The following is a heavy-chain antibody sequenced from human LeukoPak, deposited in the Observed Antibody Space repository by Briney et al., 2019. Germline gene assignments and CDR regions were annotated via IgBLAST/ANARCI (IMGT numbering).Heavy chain of an antibody. Sequence: GGSLRLSCAASGFTFSSYGMSWVRQAPGKGLEWVSAISGSGGSTYYADSVKGRFTISRDNSKNTLYLQMNSLRAEDTALYYCAKDFHRLGGFDAFDIWGQGTMVTVSS. D-gene: IGHD3-16*01. CDR1: GFTFSSYG. CDR3: AKDFHRLGGFDAFDI. CDR2: ISGSGGST. V-gene: IGHV3-23*01. J-gene: IGHJ3*02.